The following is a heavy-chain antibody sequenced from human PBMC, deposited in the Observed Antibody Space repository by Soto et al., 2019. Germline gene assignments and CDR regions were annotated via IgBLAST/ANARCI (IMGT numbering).Heavy chain of an antibody. J-gene: IGHJ4*02. CDR3: ARALLGSTHDF. V-gene: IGHV1-18*01. CDR1: GYTFLDYG. Sequence: QVQVVQSGAEVKKPGASVKVSCEPSGYTFLDYGVIWVRHAPGQGLEWMGWIGAYTGDTKYAQKFQGRVTMTTVTPASTAYMELRSLRSDDTAVYYCARALLGSTHDFWGQGTLVTVSS. CDR2: IGAYTGDT. D-gene: IGHD3-10*01.